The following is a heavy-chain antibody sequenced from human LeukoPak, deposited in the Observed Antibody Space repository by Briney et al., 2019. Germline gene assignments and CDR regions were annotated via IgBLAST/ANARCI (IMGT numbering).Heavy chain of an antibody. V-gene: IGHV2-5*01. CDR1: GFSPSTRGGG. Sequence: SGPTLVKLPQTLTLTCTFSGFSPSTRGGGVGWIRQPPGKALEWLAPISWNDDKRYSPSLKSRLTITKDTSKNQVVLTMTNMGPVDTATYYCAKTFDYDSSGCRVDYFDYWGQGTLVTVSS. D-gene: IGHD3-22*01. CDR3: AKTFDYDSSGCRVDYFDY. J-gene: IGHJ4*02. CDR2: ISWNDDK.